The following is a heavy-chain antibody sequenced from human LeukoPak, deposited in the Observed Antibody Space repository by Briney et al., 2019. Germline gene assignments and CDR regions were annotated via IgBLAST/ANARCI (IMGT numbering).Heavy chain of an antibody. D-gene: IGHD2-2*01. V-gene: IGHV4-30-4*01. CDR3: ARTPAAIDDAFDI. Sequence: SQTLSLTCTVSGGSISSGDYYWSWIRQPPGKGLEWIGYIYYSGSTYYNPSLKSRVTISVDTSKNQFSLKLSSVTAADTAVYYCARTPAAIDDAFDIWGQGTMVTVSS. CDR2: IYYSGST. CDR1: GGSISSGDYY. J-gene: IGHJ3*02.